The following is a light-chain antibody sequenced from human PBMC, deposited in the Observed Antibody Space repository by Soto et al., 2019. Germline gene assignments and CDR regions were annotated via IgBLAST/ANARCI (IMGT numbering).Light chain of an antibody. CDR1: SSDVGGYNY. Sequence: QSALTQPPSASGSPRQSVTISCTGTSSDVGGYNYVSWYQHHPGKAPKLMIYEVIKRPSGVPDRFSGSKSGNTASLTVSGLQAEDEADYYCGSYAGTSVVFGGGTKLTVL. CDR3: GSYAGTSVV. V-gene: IGLV2-8*01. CDR2: EVI. J-gene: IGLJ2*01.